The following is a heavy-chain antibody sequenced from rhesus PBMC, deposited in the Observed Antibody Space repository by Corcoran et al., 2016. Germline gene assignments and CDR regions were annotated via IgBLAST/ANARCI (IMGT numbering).Heavy chain of an antibody. J-gene: IGHJ5-1*01. CDR3: ARESGSWNGVRFDV. Sequence: QVQLQESGPGLVKPSETLSLTCAVSGGSISGYYWSWIRQPPGRGLEWIGNIDGNIAGTNYNPSLKSQVPISKDTSKNQFSLRLSSVSAADTAVYYCARESGSWNGVRFDVWGPGVLVTVSS. V-gene: IGHV4-81*01. CDR1: GGSISGYY. CDR2: IDGNIAGT. D-gene: IGHD6-25*01.